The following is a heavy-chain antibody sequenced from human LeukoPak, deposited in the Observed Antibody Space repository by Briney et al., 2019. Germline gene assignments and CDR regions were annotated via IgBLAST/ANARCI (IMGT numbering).Heavy chain of an antibody. CDR3: ARETYYFGSGSSRDKYYFDY. CDR1: GGSISSYY. J-gene: IGHJ4*02. Sequence: SETLSLTCTVSGGSISSYYWSWIRQPAGKGLEWIGYIYYSGSTNYNPSLKSRVTISVDTSKNQFSLKLSSVTAADTAVYYCARETYYFGSGSSRDKYYFDYWGQGTLVTVSS. D-gene: IGHD3-10*01. CDR2: IYYSGST. V-gene: IGHV4-59*01.